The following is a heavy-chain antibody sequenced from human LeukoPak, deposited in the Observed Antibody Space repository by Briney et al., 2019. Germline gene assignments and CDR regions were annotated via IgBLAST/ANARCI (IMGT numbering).Heavy chain of an antibody. CDR3: AKGGPPTGASPCPWDFNY. Sequence: GRSLRLSCTVSGFTFSGCVMHWVRRAPGKGLEWVAVISHDGGNKYHADSVTGRFTISRDNSKNTLYLQMNSLRVEDTAVYYCAKGGPPTGASPCPWDFNYWGQGALVTVSS. V-gene: IGHV3-30*18. CDR2: ISHDGGNK. CDR1: GFTFSGCV. D-gene: IGHD1-26*01. J-gene: IGHJ4*02.